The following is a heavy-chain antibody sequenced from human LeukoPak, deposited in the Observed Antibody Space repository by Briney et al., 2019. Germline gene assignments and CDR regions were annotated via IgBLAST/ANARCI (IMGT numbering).Heavy chain of an antibody. J-gene: IGHJ4*02. CDR2: IGGGGGST. CDR3: AKGRSRSGPDY. V-gene: IGHV3-23*01. Sequence: PGGSLRLSCAASGFTFSNYAMSWVRQAPGKGLEWVSAIGGGGGSTYYADSVKGRFTISRDNSKNTLYLQMNSLRAEDTALYYCAKGRSRSGPDYWRQGALVTVSS. D-gene: IGHD2-15*01. CDR1: GFTFSNYA.